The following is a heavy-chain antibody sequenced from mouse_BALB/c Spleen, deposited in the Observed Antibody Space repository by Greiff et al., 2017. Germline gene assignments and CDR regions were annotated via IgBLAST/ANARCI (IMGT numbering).Heavy chain of an antibody. J-gene: IGHJ4*01. D-gene: IGHD2-10*01. V-gene: IGHV2-6-5*01. CDR2: IWGGGST. CDR1: GFSLTDYG. Sequence: VKLQESGPGLVAPSQSLSITCTVSGFSLTDYGVSWIRQPPGKGLEWLGVIWGGGSTSYNSALKSRLSISKDNSKSQVFLKMNSLQTDDTAMYYCAKQHPYDGNQEGDMDYWGQGTSVTVSS. CDR3: AKQHPYDGNQEGDMDY.